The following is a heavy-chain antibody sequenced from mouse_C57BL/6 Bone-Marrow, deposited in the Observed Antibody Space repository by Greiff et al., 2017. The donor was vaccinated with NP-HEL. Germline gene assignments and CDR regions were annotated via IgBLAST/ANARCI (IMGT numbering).Heavy chain of an antibody. CDR1: GYTFTSYW. J-gene: IGHJ3*01. V-gene: IGHV1-5*01. CDR2: IYPGNSDT. CDR3: TRKEGSITTVEDWFAY. D-gene: IGHD1-1*01. Sequence: VQLQQSGTVLARPGASVKMSCKTSGYTFTSYWMHWVKQRPGQGLEWIGAIYPGNSDTSYNQKFKGKAKLTAVTSASTAYMELSSLTNEDSAVYYCTRKEGSITTVEDWFAYWGQGTLVTVSA.